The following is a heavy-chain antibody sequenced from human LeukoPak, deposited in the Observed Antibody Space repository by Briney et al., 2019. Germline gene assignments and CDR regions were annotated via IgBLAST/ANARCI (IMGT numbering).Heavy chain of an antibody. CDR3: ARGIGSGSSWYNWFDP. CDR2: XNPNSGGT. D-gene: IGHD6-13*01. V-gene: IGHV1-2*02. J-gene: IGHJ5*02. Sequence: XGWXNPNSGGTNYAQKFQGRVTMTRDTSISTAYMELSRLRSDDTAVYYCARGIGSGSSWYNWFDPWGQGTLVTVSS.